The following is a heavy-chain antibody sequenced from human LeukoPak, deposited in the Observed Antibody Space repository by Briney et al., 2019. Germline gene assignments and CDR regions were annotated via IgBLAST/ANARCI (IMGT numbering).Heavy chain of an antibody. CDR2: ISYDGSNK. CDR1: GFTFSSYA. CDR3: ARGPYGDHGVFDY. Sequence: GGSLRLSCAASGFTFSSYAMHWVRQAPGKGLEWVAVISYDGSNKYYADSVKGRFTISRDNAKNSLCLQMNSLRAEDTAVYYCARGPYGDHGVFDYWGQGTLVTVSS. D-gene: IGHD4-17*01. V-gene: IGHV3-30-3*01. J-gene: IGHJ4*02.